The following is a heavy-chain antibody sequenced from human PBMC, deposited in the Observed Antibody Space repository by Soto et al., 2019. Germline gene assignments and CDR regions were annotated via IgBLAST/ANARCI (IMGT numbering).Heavy chain of an antibody. CDR3: ANYCSGGSCYLDY. D-gene: IGHD2-15*01. J-gene: IGHJ4*02. V-gene: IGHV3-30*18. Sequence: QVQLVESGGGVVQPGRSLRLSCAASGFTFSSYGMHWVRQAPGKGLEWVAVISYDGSNKYYADSVKGRFTISRDNSKNRLDLQMNSLRAEDTAVYYGANYCSGGSCYLDYWGQGTLVTVSS. CDR1: GFTFSSYG. CDR2: ISYDGSNK.